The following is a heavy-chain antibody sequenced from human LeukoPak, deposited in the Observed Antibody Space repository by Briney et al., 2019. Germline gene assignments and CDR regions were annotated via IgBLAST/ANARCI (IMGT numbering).Heavy chain of an antibody. V-gene: IGHV4-31*03. CDR2: IYYSGST. CDR1: GGSISSGGYY. J-gene: IGHJ4*02. Sequence: SETLSLTCTVSGGSISSGGYYWSWIRQHPGKGLEWIGYIYYSGSTYYNPSLKSRVTISVDTSKNQFSLKLSSVTAADTAVYYCARWERAAAGDFDYRGQGTLVTVSS. CDR3: ARWERAAAGDFDY. D-gene: IGHD6-13*01.